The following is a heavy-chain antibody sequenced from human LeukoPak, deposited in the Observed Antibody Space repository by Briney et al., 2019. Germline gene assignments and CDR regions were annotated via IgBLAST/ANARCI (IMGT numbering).Heavy chain of an antibody. V-gene: IGHV3-23*01. CDR1: GFTFNNYD. D-gene: IGHD3-22*01. Sequence: GGSLRLSCAASGFTFNNYDMNWVRQAPGKGLEWVSDISGSGGSTYYADSVKGRFTISRDNSKNTLYLQMNRLRAEDTAVYFCAKDPLSYYDSSGYRYFDYWGQGTLVTVSS. CDR3: AKDPLSYYDSSGYRYFDY. CDR2: ISGSGGST. J-gene: IGHJ4*02.